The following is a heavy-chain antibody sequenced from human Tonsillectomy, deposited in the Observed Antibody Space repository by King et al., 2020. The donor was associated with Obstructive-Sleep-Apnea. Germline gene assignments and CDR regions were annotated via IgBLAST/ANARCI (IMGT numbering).Heavy chain of an antibody. J-gene: IGHJ4*02. CDR2: ISSSSSYI. CDR3: ATDWLHYFDY. D-gene: IGHD3-9*01. V-gene: IGHV3-21*01. Sequence: VQLVESGGGLVKPGGSLRLSCAASGFTSGFTFSQYNMNWVRQAPGKGLEWFSSISSSSSYIYYVDSVKGRFTISRDSAKNSVYLQMNSLRVEDPALYSCATDWLHYFDYWGQGTLVTVSS. CDR1: GFTFSQYN.